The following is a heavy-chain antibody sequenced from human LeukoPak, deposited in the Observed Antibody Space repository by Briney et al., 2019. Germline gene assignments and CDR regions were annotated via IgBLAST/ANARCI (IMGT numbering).Heavy chain of an antibody. J-gene: IGHJ4*02. CDR2: IYHSGTT. D-gene: IGHD3-10*01. CDR3: ARKENVYYYFDY. CDR1: GYSITSSSW. V-gene: IGHV4-28*01. Sequence: SETLSLTCAVTGYSITSSSWWGWIRQPPGKGLEWIGYIYHSGTTYYNPSLQSRVTMSVDTSKNQFSLKLSSVTAVDTAVYYCARKENVYYYFDYWGQGTLVTVSS.